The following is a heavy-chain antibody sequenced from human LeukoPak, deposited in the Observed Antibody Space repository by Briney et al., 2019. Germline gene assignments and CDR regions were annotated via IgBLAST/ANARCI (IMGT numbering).Heavy chain of an antibody. CDR1: GYSISSGYY. V-gene: IGHV4-38-2*02. J-gene: IGHJ4*02. CDR2: IYRSGST. CDR3: ATKHYYYGSGSYSTTEDY. D-gene: IGHD3-10*01. Sequence: PSETLSLTCTVSGYSISSGYYWGWIRQPPGKGLEWIGSIYRSGSTYYNPSLKSRVTISVDTSKNQFSLKLSSVTAADTAVYYCATKHYYYGSGSYSTTEDYWGQGTLVTVTS.